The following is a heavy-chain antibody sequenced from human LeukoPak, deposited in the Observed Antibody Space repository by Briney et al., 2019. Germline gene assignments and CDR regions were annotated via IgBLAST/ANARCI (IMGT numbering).Heavy chain of an antibody. CDR2: INTNTGNP. D-gene: IGHD3-22*01. J-gene: IGHJ6*02. CDR1: GYTFTSYA. V-gene: IGHV7-4-1*02. CDR3: AREPDLGYYDSSGYYPRSYYYYYGMDV. Sequence: GASVKVSCKASGYTFTSYAMNWVRQAPGQGLEWMGWINTNTGNPTYAQGFTGRFVFSLDTSVSTAYLQISSLKAEDTAVYYCAREPDLGYYDSSGYYPRSYYYYYGMDVWGQGTTVTVSS.